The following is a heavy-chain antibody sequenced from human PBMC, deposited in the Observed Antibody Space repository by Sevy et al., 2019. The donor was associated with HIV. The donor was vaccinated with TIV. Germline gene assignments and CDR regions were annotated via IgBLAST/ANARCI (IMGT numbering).Heavy chain of an antibody. Sequence: ASVKVSCKVSGKNLNDLPMHWVRQAPGKGLEWMGRFDPEDGERIYAQKFQGRVTMTEDTSRDTAYMELNSLRSEDTAMYYCATTREYYEDNSGYLDYLGQGILVTVSS. D-gene: IGHD3-16*01. CDR1: GKNLNDLP. CDR2: FDPEDGER. V-gene: IGHV1-24*01. J-gene: IGHJ4*02. CDR3: ATTREYYEDNSGYLDY.